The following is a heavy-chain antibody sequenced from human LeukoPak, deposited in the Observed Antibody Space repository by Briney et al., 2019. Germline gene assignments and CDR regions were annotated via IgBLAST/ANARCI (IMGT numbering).Heavy chain of an antibody. J-gene: IGHJ4*02. CDR1: GGSITTYY. CDR3: ARQGGLGTPASGSLEAFDY. D-gene: IGHD4-23*01. Sequence: SSETLSLTCTVSGGSITTYYWSWLRQPAGKGLEWIGRFYVSGSIDYNPSLKSQITISLDKSKNQFSLNLTSVTAADTAVYYCARQGGLGTPASGSLEAFDYWGQGTLVTVSS. CDR2: FYVSGSI. V-gene: IGHV4-4*07.